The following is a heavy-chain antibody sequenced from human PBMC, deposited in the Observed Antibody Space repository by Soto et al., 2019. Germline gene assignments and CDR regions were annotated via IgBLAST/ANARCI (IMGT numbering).Heavy chain of an antibody. CDR3: ARGVTTVNNWFDP. D-gene: IGHD4-4*01. CDR2: IYYSGST. J-gene: IGHJ5*02. CDR1: GGSISSGGYY. Sequence: SETLSLTCTVSGGSISSGGYYWSWIRQHPGKGLEWIGYIYYSGSTYYNPSLKSRVTISVDTSKNQFSLKLSSVTAADTAVYYCARGVTTVNNWFDPWGQGTLVTVS. V-gene: IGHV4-31*03.